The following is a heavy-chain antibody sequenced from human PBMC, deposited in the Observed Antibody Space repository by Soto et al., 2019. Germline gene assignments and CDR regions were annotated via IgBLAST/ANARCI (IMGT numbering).Heavy chain of an antibody. CDR2: IIANGGT. V-gene: IGHV3-23*01. CDR3: AKDYTVAADPSSVILFDY. CDR1: GFTFNHYA. J-gene: IGHJ4*02. Sequence: EVQVLESGGGLVQRGGSLRLSCAASGFTFNHYAMSWVRQAPGKGLEWVSIIIANGGTFYADSVKGRFTISRDNSKNTVYLQMSSLRVEDTAIYYCAKDYTVAADPSSVILFDYRGQGALVTVSS. D-gene: IGHD2-15*01.